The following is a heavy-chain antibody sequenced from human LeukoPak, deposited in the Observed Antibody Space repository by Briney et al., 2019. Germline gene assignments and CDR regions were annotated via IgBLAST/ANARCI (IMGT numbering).Heavy chain of an antibody. J-gene: IGHJ2*01. Sequence: GGSLRLSCAASGFTFSNYAMSWVRQAPGKGLEWVSAISGSGDTTYYADSVKGRFTISRDNSKNTMYLKVNSLRAEDTAVYYCGRKSGVVGATLGYWYFDLWGRGTLVTVSS. CDR1: GFTFSNYA. CDR3: GRKSGVVGATLGYWYFDL. CDR2: ISGSGDTT. D-gene: IGHD1-26*01. V-gene: IGHV3-23*01.